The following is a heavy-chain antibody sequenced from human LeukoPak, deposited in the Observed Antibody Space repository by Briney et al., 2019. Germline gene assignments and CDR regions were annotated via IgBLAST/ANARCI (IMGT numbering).Heavy chain of an antibody. V-gene: IGHV4-59*01. J-gene: IGHJ4*02. D-gene: IGHD3-10*01. CDR1: GGSISSYY. CDR2: IYYSGST. Sequence: SETLSLTCTVSGGSISSYYWSWLRQPPGKGLEWIGYIYYSGSTNYNPSLKSRVTISVDTSKNQFSLKLSSVTAADTAVYYCARSTYGSGSYKIDYWGQGTLVTVSS. CDR3: ARSTYGSGSYKIDY.